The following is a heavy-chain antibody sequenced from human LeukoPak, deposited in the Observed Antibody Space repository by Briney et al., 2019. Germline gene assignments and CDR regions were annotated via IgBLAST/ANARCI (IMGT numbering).Heavy chain of an antibody. V-gene: IGHV3-21*01. Sequence: GGSLRLSCAASGFTFSSNSMNWVRQAPGKGLEWVSSISSSGSYIYYADSVKGRFTISRDNAKNSLYLQMNSLRAEDTAVYYCARDSVRGGRYGMDVWGQGTTVTVSS. CDR1: GFTFSSNS. J-gene: IGHJ6*02. D-gene: IGHD3-10*01. CDR2: ISSSGSYI. CDR3: ARDSVRGGRYGMDV.